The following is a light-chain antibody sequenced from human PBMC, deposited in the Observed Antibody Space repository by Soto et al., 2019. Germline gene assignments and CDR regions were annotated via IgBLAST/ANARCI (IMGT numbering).Light chain of an antibody. CDR2: RND. V-gene: IGLV1-44*01. J-gene: IGLJ3*02. Sequence: QSVLTQPPSASGTPGQRVTMSCSGSSSNIGGNTVNWYQQMPGTAPKLLIYRNDQRPSGVPDRFSGSKSGTSASLAISGLKSEDEADYGCAAWDDGVNGWVFGGGTELTVL. CDR1: SSNIGGNT. CDR3: AAWDDGVNGWV.